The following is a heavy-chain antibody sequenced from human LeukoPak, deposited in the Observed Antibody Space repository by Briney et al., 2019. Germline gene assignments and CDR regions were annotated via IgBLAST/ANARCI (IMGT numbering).Heavy chain of an antibody. CDR2: ISYDGSNK. J-gene: IGHJ4*02. CDR3: ARDLMGATPAY. V-gene: IGHV3-30*04. D-gene: IGHD1-26*01. Sequence: GGSLRLSCAASGFTFSRFAMHWVRQAPGKGLEWVAVISYDGSNKYYADSVRGRFTISRDNSKSTLYLQMNSLRAEDTAVYYCARDLMGATPAYWGQGTLVTVSS. CDR1: GFTFSRFA.